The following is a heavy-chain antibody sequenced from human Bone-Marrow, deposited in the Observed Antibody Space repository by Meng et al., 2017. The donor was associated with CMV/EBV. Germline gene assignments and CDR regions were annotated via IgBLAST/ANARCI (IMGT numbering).Heavy chain of an antibody. Sequence: SETLSLTCAVYGGSFSGYYWSWIRQPPGKGLEWIGEINHSGSTNYNPSLKSRVTISVDTSKNQFSLKLSSVTAADTAVYYGARGVIINDYWGQGTPVTVSS. CDR1: GGSFSGYY. CDR2: INHSGST. V-gene: IGHV4-34*01. J-gene: IGHJ4*02. D-gene: IGHD3-22*01. CDR3: ARGVIINDY.